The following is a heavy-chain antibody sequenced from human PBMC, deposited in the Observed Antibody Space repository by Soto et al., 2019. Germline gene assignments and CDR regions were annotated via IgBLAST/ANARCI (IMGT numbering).Heavy chain of an antibody. Sequence: QVQLVESGGGVVQPGRSLRLSCAASGFTFRSYAMHRVRQAPVKGLEWVAVISYDGSNKYYADSVKGRFTISRDNSKNTLYLQMNSLRAEDTAVYYCARVPSSSGRAHFDYWGQGTLVTVSS. CDR3: ARVPSSSGRAHFDY. CDR1: GFTFRSYA. D-gene: IGHD2-15*01. CDR2: ISYDGSNK. V-gene: IGHV3-30-3*01. J-gene: IGHJ4*02.